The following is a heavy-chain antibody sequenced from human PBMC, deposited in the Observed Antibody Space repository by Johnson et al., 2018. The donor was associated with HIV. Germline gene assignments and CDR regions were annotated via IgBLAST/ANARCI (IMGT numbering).Heavy chain of an antibody. CDR3: TKDHDYGDAFDL. V-gene: IGHV3-30*02. D-gene: IGHD4-17*01. Sequence: QMLLVESGGGAVQPGGSLRISCTASGLTFSNYDMHWVRQSPGRWLEDVAFIHYDGKNTYYADSVKGRFTISRDNSKNTLFLQMSSLRTEDTAVYCCTKDHDYGDAFDLWGQGSMVTVSS. J-gene: IGHJ3*01. CDR2: IHYDGKNT. CDR1: GLTFSNYD.